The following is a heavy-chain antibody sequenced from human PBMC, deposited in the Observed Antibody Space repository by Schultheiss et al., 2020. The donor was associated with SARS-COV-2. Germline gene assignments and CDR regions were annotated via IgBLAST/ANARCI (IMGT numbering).Heavy chain of an antibody. CDR1: GGSISGYY. CDR3: ARAGGVCSGGSCYLYYYYGMDV. J-gene: IGHJ6*02. CDR2: INHSGST. Sequence: SETLSLTCTVSGGSISGYYWSWIRQPPGKGLEWIGEINHSGSTNYNPSLKSRVTISVDTSKNQFSLKLSSVTAADTAVYYCARAGGVCSGGSCYLYYYYGMDVWGQGTTVTVSS. V-gene: IGHV4-34*01. D-gene: IGHD2-15*01.